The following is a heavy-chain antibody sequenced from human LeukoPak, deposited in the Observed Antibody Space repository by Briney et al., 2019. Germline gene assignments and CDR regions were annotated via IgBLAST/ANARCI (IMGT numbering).Heavy chain of an antibody. CDR3: AKQIAVPVKPGFEC. V-gene: IGHV4-4*07. CDR1: GGSISSYY. Sequence: SETLSLTCTVSGGSISSYYWTWIRQPAGKGLEWIGRIYTTGSTNYNPSLNSRVTMSVDTSKNQFSLKLSSVSAADTAVYYCAKQIAVPVKPGFECWGQGTLVPVS. CDR2: IYTTGST. J-gene: IGHJ4*02. D-gene: IGHD6-19*01.